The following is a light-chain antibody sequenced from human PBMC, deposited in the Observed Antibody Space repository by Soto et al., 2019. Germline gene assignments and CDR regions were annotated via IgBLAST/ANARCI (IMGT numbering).Light chain of an antibody. V-gene: IGKV1-33*01. CDR1: QDISNY. CDR2: DAS. Sequence: DIQMTQSPSSLSASVGDRVTITYQASQDISNYLHWYQQKPGKAPKLLIHDASNLETAVPSRFRGSISGNDFTITISSLQPEDIATYYCHQYDNRGRITFGPVTKVYIK. J-gene: IGKJ3*01. CDR3: HQYDNRGRIT.